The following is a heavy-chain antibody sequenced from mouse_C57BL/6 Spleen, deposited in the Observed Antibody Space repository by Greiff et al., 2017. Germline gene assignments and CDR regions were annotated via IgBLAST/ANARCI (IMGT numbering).Heavy chain of an antibody. D-gene: IGHD2-5*01. J-gene: IGHJ4*01. Sequence: QVQLKESGAELARPGASVKLSCKASGYTFTSYGISWVKQRTGQGLEWIGEIYPRSGNTYYNEKFKGKATLTADKSSSTAYMELRSLTSEDSAVYFCARGGSNGAMDYWGQGTSVTVSS. CDR2: IYPRSGNT. CDR3: ARGGSNGAMDY. V-gene: IGHV1-81*01. CDR1: GYTFTSYG.